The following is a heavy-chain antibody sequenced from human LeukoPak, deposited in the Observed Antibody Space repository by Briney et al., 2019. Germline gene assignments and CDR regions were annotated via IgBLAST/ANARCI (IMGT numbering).Heavy chain of an antibody. CDR3: VRAGYRDAYNL. V-gene: IGHV3-74*01. D-gene: IGHD5-24*01. J-gene: IGHJ4*02. CDR2: INSDGTNT. CDR1: GFDFNTYW. Sequence: GGSLRLSCAASGFDFNTYWMDWVRQVPGKGLVWVSRINSDGTNTICADSVKGRFTISRDNAKNTLSLQMTSLRAEDTAVYYCVRAGYRDAYNLWGQGTLVTVSS.